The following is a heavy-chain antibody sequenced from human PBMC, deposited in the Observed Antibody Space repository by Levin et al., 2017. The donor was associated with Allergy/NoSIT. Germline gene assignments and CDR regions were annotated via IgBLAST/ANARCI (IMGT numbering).Heavy chain of an antibody. Sequence: GESLKISCAASGFTFSHYWMSWVRQAPGKGLEWVANIKQDGSEKYYVDSVKGRFTISRDNAKNSLYLQMNSLRAEDTAVYYCARDWAFGDFFNWFGPWGQGTLVTVSS. V-gene: IGHV3-7*04. J-gene: IGHJ5*02. CDR1: GFTFSHYW. CDR3: ARDWAFGDFFNWFGP. D-gene: IGHD4-17*01. CDR2: IKQDGSEK.